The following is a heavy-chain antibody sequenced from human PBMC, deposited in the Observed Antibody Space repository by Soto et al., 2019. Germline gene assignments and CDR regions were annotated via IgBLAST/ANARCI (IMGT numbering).Heavy chain of an antibody. D-gene: IGHD3-3*01. V-gene: IGHV3-43*01. Sequence: GGSLRLSCAASGFTFDDYTMHWVRQAPGKGLEWVSLISWDGGSTYYVDSVKGRFTISRDNGKNSLYLQMNSLRTEDTALYYCAKDIYDFWSGYPATYHGIDVWCQGTTVTVSS. J-gene: IGHJ6*02. CDR1: GFTFDDYT. CDR2: ISWDGGST. CDR3: AKDIYDFWSGYPATYHGIDV.